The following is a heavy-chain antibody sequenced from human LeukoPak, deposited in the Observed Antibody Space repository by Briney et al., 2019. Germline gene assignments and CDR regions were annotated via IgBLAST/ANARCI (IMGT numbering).Heavy chain of an antibody. CDR3: ARDRKSEIGGAIAGRYMDV. CDR2: IKPGDSVT. J-gene: IGHJ6*03. Sequence: VASVRVSCKASGYTFTTYYMHWVRQAPGQGLEWIGIIKPGDSVTSYSQSFKGRVTMTRDMSTTTVYMEMTSLRSDDTAVYYCARDRKSEIGGAIAGRYMDVWGKGTTVTVSS. CDR1: GYTFTTYY. D-gene: IGHD3-16*02. V-gene: IGHV1-46*01.